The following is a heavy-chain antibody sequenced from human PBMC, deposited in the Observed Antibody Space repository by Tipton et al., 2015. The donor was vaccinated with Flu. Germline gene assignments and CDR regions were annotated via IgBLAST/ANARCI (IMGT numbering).Heavy chain of an antibody. CDR3: ARNGFDI. V-gene: IGHV4-61*02. Sequence: TLSLTCTVSGGSISSGSYYWSWIWQPAGKGLEWIGRIYTSGSTDYNPSLKRRVTISVDTSKNQFSLKLSSVTAADTAVYYCARNGFDIWGPGTMVTVSS. CDR2: IYTSGST. J-gene: IGHJ3*02. CDR1: GGSISSGSYY.